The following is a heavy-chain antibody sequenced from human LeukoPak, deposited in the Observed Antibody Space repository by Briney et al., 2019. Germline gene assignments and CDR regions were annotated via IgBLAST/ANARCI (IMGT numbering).Heavy chain of an antibody. Sequence: SLKVSCTASGGTFSSYAISWGRHGPGQGHGWMGGIIPIFGTANYAQKSQGRVTITVAESTSTAYMELSSLRAEDTAVYYCARDCSSTSCFNWFDPWGQGTLVTVSS. CDR1: GGTFSSYA. CDR3: ARDCSSTSCFNWFDP. D-gene: IGHD2-2*01. V-gene: IGHV1-69*13. J-gene: IGHJ5*02. CDR2: IIPIFGTA.